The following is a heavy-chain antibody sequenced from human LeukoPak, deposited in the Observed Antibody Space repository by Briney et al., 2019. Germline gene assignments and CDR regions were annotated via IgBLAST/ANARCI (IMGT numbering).Heavy chain of an antibody. Sequence: GGSLRLSCAASGFTFTSYAMSWVRQAPGKGLEWVSGLSGSGGSTYYGDSVKGRFTISRDISKNTLYLQMNSLRAEDTAVYYCAKGGGYSGPLLWFGEFEYWGQGTLVTVSS. V-gene: IGHV3-23*01. CDR1: GFTFTSYA. D-gene: IGHD3-10*01. CDR3: AKGGGYSGPLLWFGEFEY. CDR2: LSGSGGST. J-gene: IGHJ4*02.